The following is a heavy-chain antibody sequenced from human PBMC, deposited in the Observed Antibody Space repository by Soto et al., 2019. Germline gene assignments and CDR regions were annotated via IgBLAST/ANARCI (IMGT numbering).Heavy chain of an antibody. CDR3: AGDPRPLLTFEGVVLRGPDL. V-gene: IGHV3-30-3*01. Sequence: QVHLVESGGGVVQPGWSLRLSCAASTFTFSAYAMHWVRQTPGKGLEWVAVISYYGSAKYYAASVKGRFTISRDNSNNTLYLDIDTLRADDTAIYFCAGDPRPLLTFEGVVLRGPDLWGQGTLVTVSS. D-gene: IGHD3-16*01. J-gene: IGHJ5*02. CDR1: TFTFSAYA. CDR2: ISYYGSAK.